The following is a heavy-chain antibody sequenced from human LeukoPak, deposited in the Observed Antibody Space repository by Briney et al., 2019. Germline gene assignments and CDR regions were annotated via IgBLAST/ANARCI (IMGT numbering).Heavy chain of an antibody. Sequence: PSETLSLTCAVYGGSFSGCYWSWIRQPPGKGLEWIGEINHSGSTNYNPSLKSRVTISVDTSKNQFSLKLSSVTAADTAVYYCARLSGNYDYVWGSYRPRGQFDYWGQGTLVTVSS. CDR1: GGSFSGCY. D-gene: IGHD3-16*02. V-gene: IGHV4-34*01. CDR2: INHSGST. CDR3: ARLSGNYDYVWGSYRPRGQFDY. J-gene: IGHJ4*02.